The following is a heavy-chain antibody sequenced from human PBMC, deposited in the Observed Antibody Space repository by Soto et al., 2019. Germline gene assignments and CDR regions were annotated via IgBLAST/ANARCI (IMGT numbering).Heavy chain of an antibody. CDR3: ARVIQLWCFDY. J-gene: IGHJ4*02. CDR1: GGSFSGYY. Sequence: PSETLSLTCAVYGGSFSGYYWSWIRQPPGKGLEWIGEINHSGSTNYNPSLKSRVTISVDTSKNQFSLKLSSVTAADTAVYYCARVIQLWCFDYWGQGTLVTVSS. D-gene: IGHD5-18*01. CDR2: INHSGST. V-gene: IGHV4-34*01.